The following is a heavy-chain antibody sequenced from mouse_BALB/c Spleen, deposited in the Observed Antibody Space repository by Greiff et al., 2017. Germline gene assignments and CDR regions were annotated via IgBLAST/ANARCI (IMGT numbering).Heavy chain of an antibody. Sequence: VQLQQPGAELVRPGASVKLSCKASGYTFTSYWINWVKQRPGQGLEWIGNIYPSDSYTNYNQKFKDKATLTVDKSSSTAYMQLSSPTSEDSAVYYCTREADSSGWFAYWGQGTLVTVSA. CDR3: TREADSSGWFAY. CDR1: GYTFTSYW. J-gene: IGHJ3*01. D-gene: IGHD3-2*01. V-gene: IGHV1-69*02. CDR2: IYPSDSYT.